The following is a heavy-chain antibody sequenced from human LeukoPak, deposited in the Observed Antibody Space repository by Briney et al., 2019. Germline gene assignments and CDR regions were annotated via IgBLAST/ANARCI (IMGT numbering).Heavy chain of an antibody. CDR3: AKSRMVVAAAGYDY. CDR2: ISGSGGSA. CDR1: GFTFSSHA. D-gene: IGHD2-15*01. V-gene: IGHV3-23*01. J-gene: IGHJ4*02. Sequence: GGSLRLSCAASGFTFSSHAMTWVRQAPGKGLEWVSTISGSGGSAYYADSVKGRFTISRDNSKNTLYLQMNSLRAEDTAVYYCAKSRMVVAAAGYDYWGQGTLVTVSS.